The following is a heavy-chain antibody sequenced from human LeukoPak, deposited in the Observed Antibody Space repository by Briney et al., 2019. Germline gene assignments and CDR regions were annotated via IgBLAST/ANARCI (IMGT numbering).Heavy chain of an antibody. CDR1: GGSFEHYF. V-gene: IGHV4-59*01. Sequence: SGTPSPTCPGSGGSFEHYFWGWIRQPPGKGLGWIGYVYYTGSTDYSPSLRSRLTISADTSKNQFSLKLSSVTAADTAVYYCASHRRSHGSEYWGQGTLVTVSS. J-gene: IGHJ4*02. CDR3: ASHRRSHGSEY. CDR2: VYYTGST. D-gene: IGHD3-10*01.